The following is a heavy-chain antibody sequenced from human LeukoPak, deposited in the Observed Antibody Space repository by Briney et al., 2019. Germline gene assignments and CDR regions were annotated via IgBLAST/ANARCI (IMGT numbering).Heavy chain of an antibody. CDR1: GFTFSSYG. D-gene: IGHD3-22*01. J-gene: IGHJ4*02. CDR2: VYYDGGKK. CDR3: AKRGVVIRVILVGFHKEAYYFDS. Sequence: GGSLRLSCAASGFTFSSYGMHWVRQVPGKGLEWLAIVYYDGGKKYCADSVRARFTISRDNPKNTLYLQMNILRAEDTAVYFCAKRGVVIRVILVGFHKEAYYFDSWGQGALVTVSS. V-gene: IGHV3-33*06.